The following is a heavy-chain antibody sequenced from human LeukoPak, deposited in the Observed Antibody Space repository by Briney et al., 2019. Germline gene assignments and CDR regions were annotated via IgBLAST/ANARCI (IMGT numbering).Heavy chain of an antibody. V-gene: IGHV3-23*01. J-gene: IGHJ6*02. CDR1: GFTFSSFA. CDR2: IGGSGGST. Sequence: GGSLRLSCAASGFTFSSFAMSWVRQAPGKGLEWVSAIGGSGGSTYYADSVKGRFTISRDNSKNTLYLQMNSLRAEDTAVYYCATGQGHGMDVWGQGTTVTVSS. CDR3: ATGQGHGMDV.